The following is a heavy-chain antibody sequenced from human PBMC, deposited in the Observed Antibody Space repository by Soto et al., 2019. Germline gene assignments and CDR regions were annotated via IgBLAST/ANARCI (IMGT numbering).Heavy chain of an antibody. Sequence: TVAGANIGGVDGCWSCKSQHPGKGLEWIGYIYYSGGTYYNPSLKSRVTISVDTSKNQFSLELSSVTAADTAVYYCASIYDSSGYYYGNNWFDPWGQGTLVTVSS. CDR1: GANIGGVDGC. J-gene: IGHJ5*02. V-gene: IGHV4-31*02. CDR2: IYYSGGT. D-gene: IGHD3-22*01. CDR3: ASIYDSSGYYYGNNWFDP.